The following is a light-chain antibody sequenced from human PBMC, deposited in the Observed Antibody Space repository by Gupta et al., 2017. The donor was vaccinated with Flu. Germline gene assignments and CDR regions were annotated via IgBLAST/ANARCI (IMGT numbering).Light chain of an antibody. CDR3: ASEDDTRNGRV. Sequence: QSVLTQPSSASGPPGQRVTISCSGGRYDIGSNAVNWYQQFPGTAPKLLIYTNSKRPSGVPVRFSGSKSGTSASVATSGLQAEDEADYYCASEDDTRNGRVFGGGTKLTVL. J-gene: IGLJ3*02. CDR1: RYDIGSNA. CDR2: TNS. V-gene: IGLV1-44*01.